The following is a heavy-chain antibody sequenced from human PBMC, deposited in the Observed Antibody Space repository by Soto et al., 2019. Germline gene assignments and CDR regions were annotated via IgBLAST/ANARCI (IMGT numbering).Heavy chain of an antibody. Sequence: SETLSLTCTVSGGSISSYYWSWIRQPAGKGLEWIGRIYTSGSTNYNPSLKSRVTMSVDTSKNQFSLKLSSVTAADTAVYYCARMTTVSTTGIAFDYWGQGTLVTISS. CDR1: GGSISSYY. V-gene: IGHV4-4*07. CDR2: IYTSGST. J-gene: IGHJ4*02. D-gene: IGHD4-17*01. CDR3: ARMTTVSTTGIAFDY.